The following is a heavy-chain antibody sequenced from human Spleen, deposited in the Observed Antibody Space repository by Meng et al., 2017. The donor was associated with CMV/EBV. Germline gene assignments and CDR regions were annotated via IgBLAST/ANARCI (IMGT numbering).Heavy chain of an antibody. J-gene: IGHJ2*01. CDR2: IYYSGST. CDR1: SVSSSSFY. CDR3: AREFYCTSVSCPNWYFDL. V-gene: IGHV4-61*01. D-gene: IGHD2-2*01. Sequence: SVSSSSFYWSWIRQPPGKGLEWIGYIYYSGSTTYNPSLKSRVSMSVDTSQNQFSLKLRSVTAADTAVYYCAREFYCTSVSCPNWYFDLWGRGTLVTVSS.